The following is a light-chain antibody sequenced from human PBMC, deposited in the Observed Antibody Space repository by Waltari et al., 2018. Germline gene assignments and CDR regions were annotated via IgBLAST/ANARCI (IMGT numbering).Light chain of an antibody. CDR2: TAS. J-gene: IGKJ4*01. V-gene: IGKV1-39*01. Sequence: DVQMTQSPSSLSASVGDRVTITCRASQPVYQYLNWYQQRQGQVPRPLIYTASTLQSGVPSRFSGSGSGTDFTLTITGLQPEDVGIYYCQQTSRTPLTFGGGTKVELK. CDR3: QQTSRTPLT. CDR1: QPVYQY.